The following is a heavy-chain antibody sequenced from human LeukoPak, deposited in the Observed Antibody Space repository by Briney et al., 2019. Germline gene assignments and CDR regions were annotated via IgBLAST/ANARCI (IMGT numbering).Heavy chain of an antibody. D-gene: IGHD6-6*01. J-gene: IGHJ5*02. V-gene: IGHV4-4*07. Sequence: SETLSLTCTVSGGSISSYYWSWIRQPAGKGLEWIGRIYTSGSTNYNPSLKSRVTMSVDTSKNQLSLKLSSVTAADTAVYYCARVARSSYYNWFDPWGQGTLVTVSS. CDR3: ARVARSSYYNWFDP. CDR2: IYTSGST. CDR1: GGSISSYY.